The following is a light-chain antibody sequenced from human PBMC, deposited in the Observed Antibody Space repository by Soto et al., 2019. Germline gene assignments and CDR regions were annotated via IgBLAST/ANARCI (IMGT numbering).Light chain of an antibody. CDR1: KSISSW. V-gene: IGKV1-5*03. J-gene: IGKJ1*01. CDR2: KAS. Sequence: DIQMTQSPSTLSASVGDRVTITCRASKSISSWLAWYQQKPGKAPKLLIYKASSLESGVPSRFSGSGSGTEITRTISSLQPDDFATYYCQQYNSYWTFGQGTKVEIK. CDR3: QQYNSYWT.